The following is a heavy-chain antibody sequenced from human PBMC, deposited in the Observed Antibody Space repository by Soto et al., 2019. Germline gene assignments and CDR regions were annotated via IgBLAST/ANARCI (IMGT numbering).Heavy chain of an antibody. CDR2: VYVNADT. CDR1: GGSISRFS. V-gene: IGHV4-4*07. J-gene: IGHJ4*02. Sequence: PSETLSLTCTVSGGSISRFSWSWIRQAAGKGLEWIGRVYVNADTKYAPSLRSRLNISVDTSKNQFSLRLTSVTAADTAVYFCAREARGDFSGIFDYWGRGTLVTVSS. D-gene: IGHD2-21*02. CDR3: AREARGDFSGIFDY.